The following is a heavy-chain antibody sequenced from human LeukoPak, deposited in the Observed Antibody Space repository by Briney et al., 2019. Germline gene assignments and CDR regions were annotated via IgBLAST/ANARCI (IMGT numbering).Heavy chain of an antibody. J-gene: IGHJ4*02. CDR1: GGTFSSYA. CDR3: ARDHYDSSGYRFDY. V-gene: IGHV1-69*04. CDR2: IIPILGIA. D-gene: IGHD3-22*01. Sequence: ASVKVSCKASGGTFSSYAISWVRQAPGQGLEWMGRIIPILGIANYAQKFQGRVTITADKSTSTAYMELSSLRPEDTAVYYCARDHYDSSGYRFDYWGQGTLVTVSS.